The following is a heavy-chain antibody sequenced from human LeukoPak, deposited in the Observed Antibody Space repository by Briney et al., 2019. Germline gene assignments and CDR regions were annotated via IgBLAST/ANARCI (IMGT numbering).Heavy chain of an antibody. V-gene: IGHV3-23*01. D-gene: IGHD3-9*01. CDR2: ISGSGGST. CDR1: GFTFSSYA. Sequence: GGSLRLSCAACGFTFSSYAMSWVRQAPGKGLEWVSAISGSGGSTYYADSVKGRFTISRDNSKNTLYLQMNSLRAEDTAVYYCAKGGNYDILTGYYFSGLGGYYFDYWGQGTLVTVSS. J-gene: IGHJ4*02. CDR3: AKGGNYDILTGYYFSGLGGYYFDY.